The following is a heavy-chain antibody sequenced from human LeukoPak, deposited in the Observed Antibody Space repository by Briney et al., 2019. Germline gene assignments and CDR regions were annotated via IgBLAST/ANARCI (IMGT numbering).Heavy chain of an antibody. CDR3: ARWADYYGLGTYYASDI. J-gene: IGHJ3*02. CDR1: GYTFTTYY. V-gene: IGHV1-2*02. CDR2: INPNSGGT. Sequence: ASVKVSCKSSGYTFTTYYMHWVRQAPGQGLKWMGWINPNSGGTNYAQKFQDRVTMTSDTSISTAYMELNRLTSDDTAVYYCARWADYYGLGTYYASDIWGQGTMVTVSS. D-gene: IGHD3-10*01.